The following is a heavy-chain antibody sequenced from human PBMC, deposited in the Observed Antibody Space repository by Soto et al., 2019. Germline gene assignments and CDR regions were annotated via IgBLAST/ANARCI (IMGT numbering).Heavy chain of an antibody. CDR2: IYYDGNT. V-gene: IGHV4-39*01. D-gene: IGHD3-3*01. CDR3: ARSSIKPQVFMYPFDS. J-gene: IGHJ4*02. Sequence: SETMSLTCTVSGDTVTSDIRYWGWISQPPGKGLESIANIYYDGNTYYNPSLKGRVTISLDTSKNQFSLRLNSVTAADTAVYYCARSSIKPQVFMYPFDSWSQGTLVTVS. CDR1: GDTVTSDIRY.